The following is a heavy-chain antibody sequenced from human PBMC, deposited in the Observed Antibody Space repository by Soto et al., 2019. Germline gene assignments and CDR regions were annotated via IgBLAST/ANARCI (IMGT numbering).Heavy chain of an antibody. V-gene: IGHV5-10-1*01. D-gene: IGHD6-6*01. Sequence: GESLKISCNGSGYSFTSSWITWVRQMPGKGLEWMGHIDPSDSYINQSPSFQGHVTISTDKSISTVYLQWSSLAVSDTAMYYCARRSSSSGFNFDLWGQGTLVTVSS. J-gene: IGHJ4*02. CDR3: ARRSSSSGFNFDL. CDR2: IDPSDSYI. CDR1: GYSFTSSW.